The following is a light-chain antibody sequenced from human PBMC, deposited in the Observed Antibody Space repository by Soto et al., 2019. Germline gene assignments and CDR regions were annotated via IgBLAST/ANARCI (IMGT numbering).Light chain of an antibody. V-gene: IGKV3-20*01. J-gene: IGKJ3*01. CDR2: SAS. CDR1: QNLGTMY. CDR3: QQYGGSPRT. Sequence: EIVLTQSPGTLSLSPGERGTLSCRASQNLGTMYLAWFQQKSGQATRLLIYSASRRATGIPDRFSGSGSGTDFTLTINSVEPEDFAVYFCQQYGGSPRTFGKGPNVDIK.